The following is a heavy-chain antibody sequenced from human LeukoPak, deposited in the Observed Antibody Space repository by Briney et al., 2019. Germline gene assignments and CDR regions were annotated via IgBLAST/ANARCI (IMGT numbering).Heavy chain of an antibody. V-gene: IGHV3-30*02. CDR3: AKVAYSSGWSPGYFQH. Sequence: GGSLRLSCAASGFIFSNYGMHWVRQAPGKGLEWVAFIPYDGSNKYYVDSVKGRFTISRDNSKNTLYLQMNSLGAEDTAVYYCAKVAYSSGWSPGYFQHWGQGTLVTVSS. D-gene: IGHD6-19*01. CDR2: IPYDGSNK. CDR1: GFIFSNYG. J-gene: IGHJ1*01.